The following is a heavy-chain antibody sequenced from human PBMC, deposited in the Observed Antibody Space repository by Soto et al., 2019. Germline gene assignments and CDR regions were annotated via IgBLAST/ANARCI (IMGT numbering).Heavy chain of an antibody. CDR1: GDSLSGYA. Sequence: SETLSLTCDVHGDSLSGYAWSWIRQPPGKGLEWIGEITFRGVTNYHPSLKSRLSMSVDTSKNRISLNVSSVTAADTALYFCARKLEASIRHVEWFSYKWFDPWGPGTLVTVSS. V-gene: IGHV4-34*01. J-gene: IGHJ5*02. D-gene: IGHD3-9*01. CDR3: ARKLEASIRHVEWFSYKWFDP. CDR2: ITFRGVT.